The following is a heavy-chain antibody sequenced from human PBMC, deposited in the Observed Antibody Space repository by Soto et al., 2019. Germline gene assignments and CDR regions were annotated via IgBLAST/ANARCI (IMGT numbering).Heavy chain of an antibody. V-gene: IGHV4-61*05. J-gene: IGHJ4*02. CDR3: ARGREEDYLFAGIDS. Sequence: SETLSLTCTFSGCSISSINNHFSNHYCSWIRLSPGKGLEWIGYISNIGFTRYNPSLKSRVSISADTSKNQFSLKVNSVSAADTAVFYCARGREEDYLFAGIDSWGQGTLVTVSS. CDR2: ISNIGFT. CDR1: GCSISSINNHFSNHY. D-gene: IGHD3-10*01.